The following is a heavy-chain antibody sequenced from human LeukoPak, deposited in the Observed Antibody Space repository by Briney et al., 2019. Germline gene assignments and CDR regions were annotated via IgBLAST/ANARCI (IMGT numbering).Heavy chain of an antibody. V-gene: IGHV3-33*01. Sequence: PGRSLRLSCAASGFIYSDYGMHWVRQAPGKGLEWVAVIWSDGSNRFYAGSVKGRFTISRDNSQNTLFLQMNSLRAEDTAMYYCARDAQRGFDYSNSLEYWGHGTLVTVSS. J-gene: IGHJ4*01. D-gene: IGHD4-11*01. CDR3: ARDAQRGFDYSNSLEY. CDR1: GFIYSDYG. CDR2: IWSDGSNR.